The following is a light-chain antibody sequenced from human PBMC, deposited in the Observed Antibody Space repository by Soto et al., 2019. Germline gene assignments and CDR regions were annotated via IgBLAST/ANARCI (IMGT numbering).Light chain of an antibody. J-gene: IGKJ5*01. Sequence: DVVMTQSPLSLPVTLGQPASISCRSSQSLVYSDGNTYLNWFQQRPGQSPRRLIYKVSTRDSGVPDRFSGSGSGTDFTLRISGVEADDVGVYYCMQGTHWPITFGQGTRLEIK. CDR2: KVS. CDR1: QSLVYSDGNTY. CDR3: MQGTHWPIT. V-gene: IGKV2-30*01.